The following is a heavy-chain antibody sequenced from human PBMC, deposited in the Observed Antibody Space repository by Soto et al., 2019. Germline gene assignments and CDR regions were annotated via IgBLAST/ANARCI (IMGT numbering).Heavy chain of an antibody. CDR2: IKSKSGGGTT. V-gene: IGHV3-15*07. D-gene: IGHD3-3*01. CDR1: GFPFSNTW. J-gene: IGHJ6*03. Sequence: GGSLRLSCAASGFPFSNTWMNWVRQAPGKGLEWVGQIKSKSGGGTTEYAAPGKDRFTISRDDSRNTVYLQMNSLRAEDTGVYYCARTIFGVVTHSSYMDVWGKGTTVTVSS. CDR3: ARTIFGVVTHSSYMDV.